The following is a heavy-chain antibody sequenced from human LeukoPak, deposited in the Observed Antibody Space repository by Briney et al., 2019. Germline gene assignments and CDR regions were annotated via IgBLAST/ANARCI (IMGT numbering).Heavy chain of an antibody. CDR3: ARVGYYYDSSGYSGPWFDP. D-gene: IGHD3-22*01. V-gene: IGHV4-59*01. CDR1: GGSISSYY. J-gene: IGHJ5*02. Sequence: SETLSLTCTVSGGSISSYYWSWIRQPPGKGLEWIGYIYYSGSTNYNPSLKSRVTISVDTPKNQFSLKLSSVTAADTAVYYCARVGYYYDSSGYSGPWFDPWGQGTLVTVSS. CDR2: IYYSGST.